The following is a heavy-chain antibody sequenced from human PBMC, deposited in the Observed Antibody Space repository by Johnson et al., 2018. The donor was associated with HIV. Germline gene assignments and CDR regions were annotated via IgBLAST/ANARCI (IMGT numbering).Heavy chain of an antibody. V-gene: IGHV3-20*04. D-gene: IGHD1-14*01. CDR1: GFTFSSYA. CDR3: VTADRGSA. J-gene: IGHJ3*01. CDR2: INWNGGST. Sequence: VQLVESGGGVVQPGRSLRLSCAASGFTFSSYAMHWVRQAPGKGLEWVSGINWNGGSTGYADSVKGRFTISRDNAKNSLYLQMNSLRAEDTAVYYCVTADRGSAWGQGTTVTVSS.